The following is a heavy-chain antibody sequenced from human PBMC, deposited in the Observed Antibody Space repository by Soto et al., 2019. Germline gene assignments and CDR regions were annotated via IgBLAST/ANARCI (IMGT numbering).Heavy chain of an antibody. CDR2: IIPIFGTA. Sequence: QVQLVQSGAEVKKPGSSVKVSCKASGGTFSSYAISWVRQAPGQGLEWLGGIIPIFGTANYAQKFQGRVPINADKATSTAYMELSSLRSEDTAVYYCARRRASDYVWGSYGYWGQGTLVTVSS. V-gene: IGHV1-69*06. CDR1: GGTFSSYA. CDR3: ARRRASDYVWGSYGY. D-gene: IGHD3-16*01. J-gene: IGHJ4*02.